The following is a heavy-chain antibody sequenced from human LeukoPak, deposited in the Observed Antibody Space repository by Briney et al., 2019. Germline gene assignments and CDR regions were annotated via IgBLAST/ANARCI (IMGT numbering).Heavy chain of an antibody. V-gene: IGHV1-3*04. CDR1: GYTFTNYA. CDR2: INTGNGNT. J-gene: IGHJ4*02. D-gene: IGHD3-16*01. Sequence: ASVKVSCKASGYTFTNYAMHWVRQAPGQRLEWMGWINTGNGNTKYSQEFQGRVTMTTDTSTSTAYMELRSLRSDDTAVYYCARDLTGYTWGVLDYWGQGTLVTVSS. CDR3: ARDLTGYTWGVLDY.